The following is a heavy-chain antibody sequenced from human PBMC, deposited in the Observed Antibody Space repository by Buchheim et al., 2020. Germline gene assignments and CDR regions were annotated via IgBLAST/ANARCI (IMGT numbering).Heavy chain of an antibody. D-gene: IGHD6-6*01. V-gene: IGHV4-34*01. CDR2: INHSGST. CDR1: GGSFSGYY. Sequence: QVQLQQWGAGLLKPSETLSLTCAVYGGSFSGYYWSWIRQPPGKGLEWIGEINHSGSTNYNPSLKSRVTISVDTSKNQFSLQLSSVTAADTAVYYCASRQGQLGYYFDYWGQGTL. CDR3: ASRQGQLGYYFDY. J-gene: IGHJ4*02.